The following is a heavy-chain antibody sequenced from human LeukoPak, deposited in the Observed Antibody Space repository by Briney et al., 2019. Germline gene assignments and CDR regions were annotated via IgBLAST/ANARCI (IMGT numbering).Heavy chain of an antibody. CDR3: AKEGDTALVTGDFFL. D-gene: IGHD5-18*01. V-gene: IGHV1-69*01. J-gene: IGHJ2*01. CDR2: IIPIFGTA. Sequence: SSVKVSCKASGGTFGSYVISWVRQAPGQGLEWMGGIIPIFGTAHYAQKFQGRLTITADESTSTVYMEMSSLRSEDTAMYYCAKEGDTALVTGDFFLWGRGTLVTVS. CDR1: GGTFGSYV.